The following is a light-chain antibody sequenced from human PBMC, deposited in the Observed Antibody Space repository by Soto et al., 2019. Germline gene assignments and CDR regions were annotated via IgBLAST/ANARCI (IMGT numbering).Light chain of an antibody. CDR2: AAS. CDR1: QGISNF. J-gene: IGKJ1*01. V-gene: IGKV1-27*01. CDR3: QKDNSAPRT. Sequence: DIQMTQSPSSLSASVGDRVTITCRASQGISNFLAWYQQKPGKVPKLLMYAASTLQSGVPSRFSGSGSGTDFTLTISSLQPEDVATDYGQKDNSAPRTFGQGTKVEIK.